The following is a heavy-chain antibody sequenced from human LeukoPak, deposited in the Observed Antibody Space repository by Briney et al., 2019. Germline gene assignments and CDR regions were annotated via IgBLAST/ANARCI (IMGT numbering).Heavy chain of an antibody. CDR2: MNPNSGNT. V-gene: IGHV1-8*01. CDR1: GYTFTSYG. Sequence: GASVKVSCKASGYTFTSYGINWVRQATGQGLEWMGWMNPNSGNTGYAQKFQGRVTMTRNTSISTAYMELSSLRSEDTAVYYCARGKDILTGYYQYYFDYWGQGTLVTVSS. D-gene: IGHD3-9*01. CDR3: ARGKDILTGYYQYYFDY. J-gene: IGHJ4*02.